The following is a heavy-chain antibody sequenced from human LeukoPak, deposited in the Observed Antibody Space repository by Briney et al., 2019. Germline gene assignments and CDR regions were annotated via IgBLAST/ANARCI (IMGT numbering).Heavy chain of an antibody. D-gene: IGHD6-13*01. CDR2: IYYSGSA. V-gene: IGHV4-28*01. CDR3: ARNQAVASNHGAMDI. CDR1: GYSLSSKNW. J-gene: IGHJ3*02. Sequence: SDTLSLTCAVSGYSLSSKNWWGWFRHPPGKGLEWIGYIYYSGSAYYNTSLNSRITMSVDTSKNQFSLKLSSVTAVDTAVYYWARNQAVASNHGAMDIWGQGTMVIVSS.